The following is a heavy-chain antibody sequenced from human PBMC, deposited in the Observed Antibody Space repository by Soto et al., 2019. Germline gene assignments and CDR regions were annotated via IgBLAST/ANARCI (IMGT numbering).Heavy chain of an antibody. CDR1: GFTFSSYA. Sequence: PGGSLRLSCAASGFTFSSYAMSWVRQAPGKGLEWVSAVSGSGGSTYYADSVKGRFTISRDNSKNTLYLQMNSLRAEDTAVYYCAKYFAMATGCIDYWGQGTLVTVSS. J-gene: IGHJ4*02. V-gene: IGHV3-23*01. CDR3: AKYFAMATGCIDY. D-gene: IGHD5-12*01. CDR2: VSGSGGST.